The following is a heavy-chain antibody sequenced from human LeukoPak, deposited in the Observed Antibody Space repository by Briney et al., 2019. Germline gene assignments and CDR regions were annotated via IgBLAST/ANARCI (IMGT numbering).Heavy chain of an antibody. J-gene: IGHJ5*02. CDR3: ARLPRRSTRSANTNWFDP. V-gene: IGHV4-39*01. D-gene: IGHD3-3*01. CDR2: FDYSGST. CDR1: GGSISSRPYY. Sequence: SETLSLTCTVSGGSISSRPYYWGWIRQPPGKGLEWLGSFDYSGSTYYKPSLKSRVTISVDTSKNQFSLKLSSVTAADTAVYYCARLPRRSTRSANTNWFDPWGQGTLVTVSS.